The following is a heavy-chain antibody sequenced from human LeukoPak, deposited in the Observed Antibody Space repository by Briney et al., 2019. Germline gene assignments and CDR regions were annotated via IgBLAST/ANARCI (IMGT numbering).Heavy chain of an antibody. Sequence: SETLSLTCTVSGGSISSYYWSWIRQPPGKGLEWIGYIYYSGSTNYNPSLKSRVTISVDTSKNQFSLKLSSVTAADPAVYYCARAYSSSSQYYYYYYMDVWGKGTTVTVSS. CDR3: ARAYSSSSQYYYYYYMDV. CDR2: IYYSGST. J-gene: IGHJ6*03. V-gene: IGHV4-59*01. D-gene: IGHD6-6*01. CDR1: GGSISSYY.